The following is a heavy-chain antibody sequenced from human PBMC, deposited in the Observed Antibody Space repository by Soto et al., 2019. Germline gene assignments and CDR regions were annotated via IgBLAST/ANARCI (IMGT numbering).Heavy chain of an antibody. CDR3: ARGSDCGGDCSNFDY. D-gene: IGHD2-21*02. CDR1: GGSISSGDYY. Sequence: QVQLQESGPGLVKPSQTLSLTCTVSGGSISSGDYYWSWIRQPPGKGLEWIGYIYYSGSTYYNPSFKSRVTISVDTSKNQFSLKLSSVTAADTAVYYCARGSDCGGDCSNFDYLGQGTLVTVSS. V-gene: IGHV4-30-4*01. CDR2: IYYSGST. J-gene: IGHJ4*02.